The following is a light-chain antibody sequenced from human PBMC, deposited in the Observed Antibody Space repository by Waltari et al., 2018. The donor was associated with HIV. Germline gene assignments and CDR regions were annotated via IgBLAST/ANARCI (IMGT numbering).Light chain of an antibody. CDR3: QSYDSSLSGSWV. Sequence: VLTQPPSVSGAPGQRVTISCTGSSSNIGAGYDVHWYQQIPGTAPKLLIYGNSNRPSGVPDRFSGSKSGTSASLAITGLQAEDEADYYCQSYDSSLSGSWVFGGGTKLTVL. CDR1: SSNIGAGYD. J-gene: IGLJ3*02. CDR2: GNS. V-gene: IGLV1-40*01.